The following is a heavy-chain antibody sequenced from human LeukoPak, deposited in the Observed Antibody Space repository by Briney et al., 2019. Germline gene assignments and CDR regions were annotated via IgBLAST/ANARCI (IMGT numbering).Heavy chain of an antibody. CDR3: AKALGEGTGGDAVDY. CDR2: ISYDGSNK. J-gene: IGHJ4*02. V-gene: IGHV3-30*18. Sequence: PGGSLRLSCAASGFTFSSYGMHWVRQAPGKGLEWVAVISYDGSNKYYADSVKGRFTISRDNSKNTLYLQMSSLRAEDTAVYYCAKALGEGTGGDAVDYWGQGTLVTVSS. D-gene: IGHD2-21*02. CDR1: GFTFSSYG.